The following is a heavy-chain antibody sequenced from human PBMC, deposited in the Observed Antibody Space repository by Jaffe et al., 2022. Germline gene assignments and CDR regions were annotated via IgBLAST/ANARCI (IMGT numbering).Heavy chain of an antibody. CDR1: GFSFADYA. CDR3: TRDGDVVSCSGSSCQRLGDAFDI. J-gene: IGHJ3*02. V-gene: IGHV3-49*03. CDR2: IRSKAYGETK. D-gene: IGHD2-15*01. Sequence: EVQVVESGGGLVEPGRSLRLSCAASGFSFADYALSWFRQAPGKGLEWVGFIRSKAYGETKEYAASVKGRFSFSRDDSKSIAYLHMNSLKIEDTGLYYCTRDGDVVSCSGSSCQRLGDAFDIWGQGTLVTVSS.